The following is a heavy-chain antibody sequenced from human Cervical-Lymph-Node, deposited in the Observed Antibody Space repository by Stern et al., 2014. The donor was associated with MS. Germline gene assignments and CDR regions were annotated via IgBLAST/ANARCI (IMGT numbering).Heavy chain of an antibody. V-gene: IGHV1-2*06. J-gene: IGHJ4*02. Sequence: QVQLVQSGAEVKKPGASVKVSCKASGYTFTGYYMHWVRQAPGQVLEWIGRINPHSGGTNYAQKFQGRVTMTRDTSISTAYMELSRLRSDDTAVYYCAREAAMAVAGTGVDYWGQGTLVTVSS. D-gene: IGHD6-19*01. CDR1: GYTFTGYY. CDR2: INPHSGGT. CDR3: AREAAMAVAGTGVDY.